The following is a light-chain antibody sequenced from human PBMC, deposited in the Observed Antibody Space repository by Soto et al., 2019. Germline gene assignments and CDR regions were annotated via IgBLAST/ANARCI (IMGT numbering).Light chain of an antibody. V-gene: IGKV3-15*01. CDR2: GAS. CDR1: QSVSIA. CDR3: QQYNTWPRP. Sequence: EIVVTQSPVTLSVPPRESATLSCMASQSVSIALAWFQQNPGQAPRLLIYGASTRATGIPARFSGSGSGTDFTLTISSLQSEDFAVYYCQQYNTWPRPFRQGAKV. J-gene: IGKJ1*01.